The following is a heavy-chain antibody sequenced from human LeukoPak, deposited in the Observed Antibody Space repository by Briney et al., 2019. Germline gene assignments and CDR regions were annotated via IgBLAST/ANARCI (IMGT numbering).Heavy chain of an antibody. CDR1: GYTFTGYY. Sequence: ASVKVSCKASGYTFTGYYMHWVRQAPGQGLEWMGWINPNSGGTNYAQKFQGRVTMTRDTSISTAYMELSRLRSDDTAVYYCATDVLRYFDAFDIWGQGTMVTVSS. D-gene: IGHD3-9*01. CDR3: ATDVLRYFDAFDI. CDR2: INPNSGGT. V-gene: IGHV1-2*02. J-gene: IGHJ3*02.